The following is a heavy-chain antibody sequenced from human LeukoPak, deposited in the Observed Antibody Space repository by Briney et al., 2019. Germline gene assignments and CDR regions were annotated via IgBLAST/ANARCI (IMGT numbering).Heavy chain of an antibody. CDR1: GMSFSGYS. CDR2: INHSGDT. Sequence: PSETLSLTCAVYGMSFSGYSWNWIRQPPGKGMEWIGEINHSGDTNYNPSLKSRVTISIDTSKNQFSLKLTSVTAADTALYYCATIQTVSTIHPEHWGQGTLVTVSS. J-gene: IGHJ4*02. CDR3: ATIQTVSTIHPEH. V-gene: IGHV4-34*01. D-gene: IGHD4-17*01.